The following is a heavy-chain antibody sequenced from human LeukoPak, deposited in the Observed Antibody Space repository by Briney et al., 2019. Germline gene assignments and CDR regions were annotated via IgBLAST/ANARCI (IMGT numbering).Heavy chain of an antibody. CDR1: GFTFSSYS. CDR2: ISSSSSYI. D-gene: IGHD1-26*01. J-gene: IGHJ4*02. V-gene: IGHV3-21*01. Sequence: PGGSLRLSCAASGFTFSSYSMNWVRQAPGKGLGWVSSISSSSSYIYYADSVKGRFAISRDNAKNSLYLQMNSLRAEDTAVYYCAIDGRLLDYWGQGTLVTVSS. CDR3: AIDGRLLDY.